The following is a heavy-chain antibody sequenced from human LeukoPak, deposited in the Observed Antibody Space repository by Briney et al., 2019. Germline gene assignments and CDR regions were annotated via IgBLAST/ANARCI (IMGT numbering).Heavy chain of an antibody. V-gene: IGHV4-34*01. D-gene: IGHD3-22*01. CDR2: INHSGST. CDR1: GGSFSGYY. Sequence: SETLSLTCAVYGGSFSGYYWSWIRQPPGKGLEWIGKINHSGSTNYNPSLKSRVTISVDTSKNQFSLKLSSVTAADTAVYYCARGGSSDYDSSGSSSSNFDYWGQGTLVTVSS. J-gene: IGHJ4*02. CDR3: ARGGSSDYDSSGSSSSNFDY.